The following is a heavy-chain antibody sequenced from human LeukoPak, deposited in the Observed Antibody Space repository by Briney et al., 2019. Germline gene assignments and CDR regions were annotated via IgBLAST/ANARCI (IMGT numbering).Heavy chain of an antibody. J-gene: IGHJ4*02. D-gene: IGHD3-10*01. CDR3: ARHFSGSYYNIHY. V-gene: IGHV3-23*01. CDR1: GFTFSSYA. CDR2: ISGSGGST. Sequence: GGSLRLSCAASGFTFSSYAMSWVRQAPGKGLEWVSAISGSGGSTYYADSVKGRFTISRDNSKNTLYLQMNSLRAEDTAVYYCARHFSGSYYNIHYWGQGTLVTVSS.